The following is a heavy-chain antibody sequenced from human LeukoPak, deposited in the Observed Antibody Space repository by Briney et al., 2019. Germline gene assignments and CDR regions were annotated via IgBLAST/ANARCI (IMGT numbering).Heavy chain of an antibody. CDR2: ISSSDSTK. D-gene: IGHD6-19*01. J-gene: IGHJ4*02. V-gene: IGHV3-48*03. CDR1: GFTFSSYE. Sequence: GGSLRLSCAASGFTFSSYEMHWVRQAPGKGLDWVSYISSSDSTKYYADSVKGRFTISRDNAKNSLYLQMNSLRAEDTAVYYCARDSGSGWSDYFDYWGQGTLVTVSS. CDR3: ARDSGSGWSDYFDY.